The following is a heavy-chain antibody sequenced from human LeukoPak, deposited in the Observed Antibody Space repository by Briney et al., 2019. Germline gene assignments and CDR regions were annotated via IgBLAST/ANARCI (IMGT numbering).Heavy chain of an antibody. D-gene: IGHD2-15*01. Sequence: SETLSLTCTVSGGSISSSSYYWGWIRQPPGKGLEWIGEINHSGSTNYNPSLKSRVTISVDTSKNQFSLKLSSVTAADTAVYYCARRWWYQPNDYWGQGTLVTVSS. CDR3: ARRWWYQPNDY. V-gene: IGHV4-39*07. J-gene: IGHJ4*02. CDR1: GGSISSSSYY. CDR2: INHSGST.